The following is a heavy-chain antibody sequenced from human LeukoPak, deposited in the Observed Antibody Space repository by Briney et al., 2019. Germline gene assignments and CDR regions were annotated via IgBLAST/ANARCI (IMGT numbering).Heavy chain of an antibody. CDR1: GFIVSSTY. V-gene: IGHV3-53*01. J-gene: IGHJ4*02. CDR2: IYSGGST. CDR3: ASTSYSSSWYMDY. D-gene: IGHD6-13*01. Sequence: GGSLRLSCAASGFIVSSTYMNWVRQAPGKGLEWVSVIYSGGSTYYSDSVKGRFTISRDKSRNTLYLQMNSLRAEDTAVYYCASTSYSSSWYMDYWGQGTLVTVSS.